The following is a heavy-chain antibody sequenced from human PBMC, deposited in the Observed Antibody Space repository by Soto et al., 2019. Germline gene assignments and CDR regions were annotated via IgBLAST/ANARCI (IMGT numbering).Heavy chain of an antibody. CDR3: ARHRAVTKFASSWFDP. J-gene: IGHJ5*02. CDR1: GYSFTSYW. V-gene: IGHV5-51*01. CDR2: IYPFYSDT. Sequence: GESLKISCKASGYSFTSYWIFWVRQMPVKGLEFMGIIYPFYSDTRYSPSFQGHVTISSYNSISTSYLQLISLKASDTAMYYFARHRAVTKFASSWFDPWGQGTLVTVSS. D-gene: IGHD4-17*01.